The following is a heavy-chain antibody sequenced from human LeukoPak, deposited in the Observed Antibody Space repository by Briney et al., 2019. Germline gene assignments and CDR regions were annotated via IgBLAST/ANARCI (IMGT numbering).Heavy chain of an antibody. Sequence: SVKVSCKASGGTFSSYAISWVRQAPGQGLEWMGRIIPILGIANYAQKFQGRVTITADKSTSTAYMELSSLRSEDTAVYYCASHDTVTTSISFRYWGQGALVTVSS. CDR2: IIPILGIA. J-gene: IGHJ4*02. CDR1: GGTFSSYA. D-gene: IGHD4-11*01. V-gene: IGHV1-69*04. CDR3: ASHDTVTTSISFRY.